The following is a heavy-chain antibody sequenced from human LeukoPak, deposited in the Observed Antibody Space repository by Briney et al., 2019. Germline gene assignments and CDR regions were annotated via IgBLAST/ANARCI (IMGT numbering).Heavy chain of an antibody. J-gene: IGHJ6*03. CDR1: GGSFSGYY. CDR2: INHSGST. Sequence: SETLSLTCAVYGGSFSGYYWSWIRQPPGKGLEWIGEINHSGSTNYNPSLKSRVTISVGTSKNQFSLKLSSVTAADTAVYYCAREEPSYYYDSSGYYVRGYYYMDVWGKGTTVTVSS. D-gene: IGHD3-22*01. V-gene: IGHV4-34*01. CDR3: AREEPSYYYDSSGYYVRGYYYMDV.